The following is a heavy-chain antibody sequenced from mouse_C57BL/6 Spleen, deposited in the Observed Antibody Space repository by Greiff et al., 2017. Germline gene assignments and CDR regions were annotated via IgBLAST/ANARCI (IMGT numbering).Heavy chain of an antibody. CDR2: INYDGSST. CDR3: ARGTAVEDYKAMDY. D-gene: IGHD1-1*01. J-gene: IGHJ4*01. CDR1: GFTFSDYY. Sequence: EVLLVESEGGLVQPGSSMKLSCTASGFTFSDYYMAWVRQVPEKGLEWVANINYDGSSTYYLDSLKSRFIISRDNAKNILYLQMSSLKSEDTATYYCARGTAVEDYKAMDYWGQGASVTVSS. V-gene: IGHV5-16*01.